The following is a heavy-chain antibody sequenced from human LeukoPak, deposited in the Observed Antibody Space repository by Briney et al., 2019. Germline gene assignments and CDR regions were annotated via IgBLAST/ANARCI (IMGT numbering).Heavy chain of an antibody. Sequence: ASVKVSCKASGYTFTGYYMHWVRQAPGQGLEWVGWINPNSGGTNYAQKFQGRVTMTRDTSISTAYMELSRLRSDDTAVYYCARDRGDYGDSRTFDYWGQGTLVTVSS. V-gene: IGHV1-2*02. CDR3: ARDRGDYGDSRTFDY. D-gene: IGHD4-17*01. J-gene: IGHJ4*02. CDR1: GYTFTGYY. CDR2: INPNSGGT.